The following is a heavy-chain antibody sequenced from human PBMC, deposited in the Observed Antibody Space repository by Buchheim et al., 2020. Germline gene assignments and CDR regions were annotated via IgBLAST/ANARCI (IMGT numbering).Heavy chain of an antibody. Sequence: EVQLLESGGGLVQPGGSLRLSCAASGFTFSSYAMSWVRQAPGKGLEWVSAISCSGGSTYYADSVKGRFTISSDNSKNTLYLKMNGLRAEDTAVYYRAGYYAVVPAAIYQTGGMDVWGQGTT. CDR1: GFTFSSYA. CDR3: AGYYAVVPAAIYQTGGMDV. D-gene: IGHD2-2*01. J-gene: IGHJ6*02. V-gene: IGHV3-23*01. CDR2: ISCSGGST.